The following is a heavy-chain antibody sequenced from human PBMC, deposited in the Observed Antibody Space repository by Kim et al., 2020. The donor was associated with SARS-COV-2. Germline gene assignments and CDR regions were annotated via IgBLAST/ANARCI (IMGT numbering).Heavy chain of an antibody. Sequence: TLYNPTVKSRVTMSVETSKNQITLHLSSVTAADTAVYYCVREGDTNWFDPWGPGILVSVSS. V-gene: IGHV4-30-2*04. CDR3: VREGDTNWFDP. CDR2: T. J-gene: IGHJ5*02. D-gene: IGHD3-16*01.